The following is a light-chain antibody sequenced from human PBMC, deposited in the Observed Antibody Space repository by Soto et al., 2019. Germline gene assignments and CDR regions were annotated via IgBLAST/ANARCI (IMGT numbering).Light chain of an antibody. J-gene: IGKJ4*01. V-gene: IGKV3-15*01. CDR2: GAS. Sequence: EIVMTQSPDTLYVSPGEGATLSCRASQSVRTKLAWYQQLAGQAPRLFIYGASTRATGIPDRFSGSRSGPEFTLTITSLQSEDFAIYYCLRYNNWPLTFGGGTNVDI. CDR1: QSVRTK. CDR3: LRYNNWPLT.